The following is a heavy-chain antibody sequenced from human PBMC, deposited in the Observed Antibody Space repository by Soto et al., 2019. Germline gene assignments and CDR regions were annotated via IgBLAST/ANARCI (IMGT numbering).Heavy chain of an antibody. CDR1: GFTFSSYA. CDR3: VNTPYYDFWSGYSPYHGMDV. V-gene: IGHV3-64D*06. D-gene: IGHD3-3*01. CDR2: ISSNGGST. J-gene: IGHJ6*02. Sequence: PGGSLRLSCSASGFTFSSYAMHWVRQAPGKGLEYVSAISSNGGSTYYADSVKGRFTISRDNSKSTLYLQMSSLRAEDTAVYYCVNTPYYDFWSGYSPYHGMDVWGQGTTVTVSS.